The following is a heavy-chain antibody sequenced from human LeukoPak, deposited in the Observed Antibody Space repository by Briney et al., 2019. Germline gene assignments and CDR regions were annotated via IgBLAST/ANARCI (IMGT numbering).Heavy chain of an antibody. J-gene: IGHJ3*02. D-gene: IGHD3-16*01. Sequence: GGSLRLSCAASGFTFSSYSMNWVRQAPGKGVEWVSSISSSSSYIYYADSVEGRFTISRDNAKNSLYLQMNSLRAEDTAVYYCARDGGIFTPYAFDIWGQGTMVTVSS. V-gene: IGHV3-21*01. CDR2: ISSSSSYI. CDR3: ARDGGIFTPYAFDI. CDR1: GFTFSSYS.